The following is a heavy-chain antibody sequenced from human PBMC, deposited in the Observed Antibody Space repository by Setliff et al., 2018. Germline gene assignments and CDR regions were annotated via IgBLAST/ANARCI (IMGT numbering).Heavy chain of an antibody. Sequence: ASVKVSCKASGYTFATYGISWVRQAPGQGLEWMGWISPYNSNTNYAQNFQGRVTMTTDTSTSTAYMELRSLRSDDTAMYYCARDLSTTVMTRSWYYFDYWGQGTVVTVS. CDR2: ISPYNSNT. CDR3: ARDLSTTVMTRSWYYFDY. D-gene: IGHD4-17*01. V-gene: IGHV1-18*01. CDR1: GYTFATYG. J-gene: IGHJ4*02.